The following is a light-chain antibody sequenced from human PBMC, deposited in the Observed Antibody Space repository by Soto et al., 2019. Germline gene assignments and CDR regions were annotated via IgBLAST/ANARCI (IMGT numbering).Light chain of an antibody. CDR1: QTISSW. CDR2: KAS. CDR3: QHYNSYSEA. J-gene: IGKJ1*01. V-gene: IGKV1-5*03. Sequence: IQMTQSPSTLSSSLGDRVTITCRASQTISSWLAWYQQKPGKAPKLLIYKASTLKSGVPSRFSGSGSGTEVTLTISSLQNDDGATYYCQHYNSYSEAFGQGTKVDIK.